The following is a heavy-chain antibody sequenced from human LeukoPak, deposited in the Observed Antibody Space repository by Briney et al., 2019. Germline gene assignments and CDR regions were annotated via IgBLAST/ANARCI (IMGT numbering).Heavy chain of an antibody. CDR1: GFTFTSSA. CDR2: IVVGSGNT. D-gene: IGHD6-19*01. V-gene: IGHV1-58*01. Sequence: ASVKVSCKASGFTFTSSAVQWVRQARGQRLEWIGWIVVGSGNTNYAQKFQERVTITRDMSTSTAYMELSSLRSEDTAVYYCARGPSIWSSGWYAFDIWGQGTMVTVSS. CDR3: ARGPSIWSSGWYAFDI. J-gene: IGHJ3*02.